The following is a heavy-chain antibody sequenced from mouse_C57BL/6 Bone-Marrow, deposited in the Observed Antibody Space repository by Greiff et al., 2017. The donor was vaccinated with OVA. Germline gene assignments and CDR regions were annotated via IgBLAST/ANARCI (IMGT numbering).Heavy chain of an antibody. CDR3: ARTPHDYYYAMDY. CDR2: IYPGSGST. J-gene: IGHJ4*01. Sequence: QVQLQQPGAELVKPGASVKMSCKASGYTFTSYWITWVKQRPGQGLEWIGDIYPGSGSTNYNEKFKSKATLTVDTSSSTAYMQLSSLTSEDSAVYDCARTPHDYYYAMDYWGQGTSVTVSS. V-gene: IGHV1-55*01. CDR1: GYTFTSYW.